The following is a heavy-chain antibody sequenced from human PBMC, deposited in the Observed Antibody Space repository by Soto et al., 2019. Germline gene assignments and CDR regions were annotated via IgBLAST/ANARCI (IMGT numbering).Heavy chain of an antibody. V-gene: IGHV3-33*01. CDR3: ARDSKPTLVRGEIYWFDP. CDR2: IWYDGSNQ. J-gene: IGHJ5*02. Sequence: QVQLVEAGGGVVQPGRSLRLSCAASGFRFSDYGMHRVRQAPGKGLEWVAVIWYDGSNQYYADSVKGRFTISRDNSKNILYLQLNSLRADDTAVYYCARDSKPTLVRGEIYWFDPWGQGTLVTVSS. D-gene: IGHD3-10*01. CDR1: GFRFSDYG.